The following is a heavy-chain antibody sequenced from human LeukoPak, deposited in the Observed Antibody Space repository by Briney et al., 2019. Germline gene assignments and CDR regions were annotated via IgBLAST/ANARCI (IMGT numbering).Heavy chain of an antibody. Sequence: PGGSLRLSCAASGFTFSSYAMSWVRQAPGKGLGWVSAISGSVDSTYYADSVKGRFTISRDNSKNTVYLQMNSLRAEDTAVYYCANGIDSTGYYPFDYWGQGTLVTVSS. CDR1: GFTFSSYA. CDR3: ANGIDSTGYYPFDY. CDR2: ISGSVDST. D-gene: IGHD3-22*01. V-gene: IGHV3-23*01. J-gene: IGHJ4*02.